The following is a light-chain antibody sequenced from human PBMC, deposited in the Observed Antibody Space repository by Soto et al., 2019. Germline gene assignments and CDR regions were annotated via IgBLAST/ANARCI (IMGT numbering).Light chain of an antibody. Sequence: EIVMTQSPGTLSVSPGERATLSCRAGQGVTTNFAWYQQKSGQSPRLLIYGASSRATGIPDRFSGSGSGTDFTLTISRLEPEDFAVYYCQQRSNWPKTFGQGTKVDI. CDR1: QGVTTN. CDR3: QQRSNWPKT. V-gene: IGKV3D-20*02. CDR2: GAS. J-gene: IGKJ1*01.